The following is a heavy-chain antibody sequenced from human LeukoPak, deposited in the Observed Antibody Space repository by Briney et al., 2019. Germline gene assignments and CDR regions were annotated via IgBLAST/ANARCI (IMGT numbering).Heavy chain of an antibody. CDR3: AGGRGCSGGSCYSNWFDP. CDR2: IYYSGST. J-gene: IGHJ5*02. D-gene: IGHD2-15*01. CDR1: GGSISSYY. Sequence: SETLSLTCTVSGGSISSYYWSWIRQPPGKGLEWIGYIYYSGSTNYNPSLKSRVTISVDTSKNQFSLKLSSVTAADTAVYYCAGGRGCSGGSCYSNWFDPWGQGTLVTVSS. V-gene: IGHV4-59*01.